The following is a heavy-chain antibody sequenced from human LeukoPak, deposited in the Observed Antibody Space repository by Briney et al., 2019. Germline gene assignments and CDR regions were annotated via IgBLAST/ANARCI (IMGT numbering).Heavy chain of an antibody. D-gene: IGHD3-10*01. CDR1: GFTFSDYY. CDR3: ARAPRFRLVGVPKGPFDP. CDR2: ISSSGSTI. Sequence: GGSLRLSCAASGFTFSDYYMNWIRQAPGKGLEWVSYISSSGSTIYYADSVKGRFTISRDNAKNSLYLQMNSLRAEDTAVYYCARAPRFRLVGVPKGPFDPWGQGTLVTVSS. V-gene: IGHV3-11*01. J-gene: IGHJ5*02.